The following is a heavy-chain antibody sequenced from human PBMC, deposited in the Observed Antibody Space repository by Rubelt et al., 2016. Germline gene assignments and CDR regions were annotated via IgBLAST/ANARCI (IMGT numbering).Heavy chain of an antibody. D-gene: IGHD5-24*01. J-gene: IGHJ4*02. Sequence: QVQLQESGPGLVKPSETLSLTCTVSGGSFSNYYWSWIRQPPGKGLEWIGYIYYTGSTNYNPSLKSRVTISMDTSRNQFSLRLISVTAADTAVYYCAGSMAGLDWGQGTLVTVSS. CDR2: IYYTGST. V-gene: IGHV4-59*08. CDR3: AGSMAGLD. CDR1: GGSFSNYY.